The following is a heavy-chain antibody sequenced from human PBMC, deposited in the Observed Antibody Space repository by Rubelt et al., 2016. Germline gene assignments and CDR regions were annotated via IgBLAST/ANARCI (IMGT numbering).Heavy chain of an antibody. CDR3: ARDQGRIQLWLRTYYYYGMDV. Sequence: YYADSVKGRFTISRDNSKNTLYLQMNSLRAEDTAVYHCARDQGRIQLWLRTYYYYGMDVWGQGTTVTVSS. D-gene: IGHD5-18*01. V-gene: IGHV3-23*01. J-gene: IGHJ6*02.